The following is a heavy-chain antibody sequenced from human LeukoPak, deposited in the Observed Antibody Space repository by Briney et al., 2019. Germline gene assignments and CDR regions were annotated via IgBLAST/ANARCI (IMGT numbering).Heavy chain of an antibody. CDR1: GYTFTGYY. D-gene: IGHD6-6*01. Sequence: GASVKVSCKASGYTFTGYYMHWVRQAPGQGLEWMGWINPNSGGTNYAQKFQGRVTMTRDTSISTAYMELSRLRSDDTAVYYCARAKQLASSYYYYGMDVWGQGTTVTVSS. CDR2: INPNSGGT. J-gene: IGHJ6*02. V-gene: IGHV1-2*02. CDR3: ARAKQLASSYYYYGMDV.